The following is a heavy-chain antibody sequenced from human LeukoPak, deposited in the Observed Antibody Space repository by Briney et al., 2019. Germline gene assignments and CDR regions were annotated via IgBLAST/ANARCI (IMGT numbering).Heavy chain of an antibody. CDR2: ISAYNGNT. V-gene: IGHV1-18*01. CDR3: ARGIVVVPAATTVDHYYYYYGMDV. J-gene: IGHJ6*02. Sequence: ASVKVSCKASGYTFTSYGISWVRQAPGQGLEWMGCISAYNGNTNYAQKLQGRVTMTTDTSTSTAYMELRSLRSDDTAVYYCARGIVVVPAATTVDHYYYYYGMDVWGQGTTVTVSS. CDR1: GYTFTSYG. D-gene: IGHD2-2*01.